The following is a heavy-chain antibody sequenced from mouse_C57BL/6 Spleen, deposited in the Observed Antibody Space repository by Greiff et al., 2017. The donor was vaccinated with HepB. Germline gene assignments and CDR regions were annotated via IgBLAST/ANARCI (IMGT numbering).Heavy chain of an antibody. CDR3: AREGSGYVDYAKDY. V-gene: IGHV1-82*01. Sequence: QVQLQQSGPELVKPGASVKISCKASGYAFSSSWMNWVKQRPGKGLEWIGRIYPGDGDTNYNGKFKGKATLTADKSSSTAYMQLSSLTSEDSAVYFCAREGSGYVDYAKDYWGQGTSVTVSS. CDR2: IYPGDGDT. D-gene: IGHD3-2*02. J-gene: IGHJ4*01. CDR1: GYAFSSSW.